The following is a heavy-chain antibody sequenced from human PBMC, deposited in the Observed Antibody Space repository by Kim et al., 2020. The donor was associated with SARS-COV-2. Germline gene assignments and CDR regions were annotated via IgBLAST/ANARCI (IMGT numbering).Heavy chain of an antibody. CDR3: ARLRDGGTTYDY. CDR2: IWPDGSEI. Sequence: GGSLRLSCVASGFTFSSYWISWVRQAPGKGLEWVATIWPDGSEIRYVDPVKGRFTISRDNAKSSVYLQMNSLRAEDTAVYYCARLRDGGTTYDYCGQGALVTVSS. CDR1: GFTFSSYW. D-gene: IGHD3-16*01. V-gene: IGHV3-7*01. J-gene: IGHJ4*02.